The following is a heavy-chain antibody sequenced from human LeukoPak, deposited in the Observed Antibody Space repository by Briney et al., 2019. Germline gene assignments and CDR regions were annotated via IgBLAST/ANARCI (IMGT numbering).Heavy chain of an antibody. CDR1: GGSISSYY. CDR2: IYYSGST. V-gene: IGHV4-59*01. J-gene: IGHJ4*02. Sequence: SETLSLTCTVSGGSISSYYWSWIRQPPGKGLEWIVYIYYSGSTNYNPSLKSRGTISVHTSKNQFSLKLSSGTAADTAVYYCARGMYSSSWFFDYWGQGTLVTVSS. CDR3: ARGMYSSSWFFDY. D-gene: IGHD6-13*01.